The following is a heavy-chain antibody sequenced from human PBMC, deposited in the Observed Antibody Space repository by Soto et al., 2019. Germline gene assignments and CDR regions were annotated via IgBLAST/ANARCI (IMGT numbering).Heavy chain of an antibody. D-gene: IGHD3-3*01. CDR1: GYSFTSYW. CDR3: ALGRITIFGVVIIPGGFDY. CDR2: IDPSDSYT. Sequence: GESLKLSCNGSGYSFTSYWISWVRQMPGKCLEWMGRIDPSDSYTNYSPSFQGHVTISADKSISTAYLQWSSLKASDTAMYYCALGRITIFGVVIIPGGFDYWGQGTLVTVSS. V-gene: IGHV5-10-1*01. J-gene: IGHJ4*02.